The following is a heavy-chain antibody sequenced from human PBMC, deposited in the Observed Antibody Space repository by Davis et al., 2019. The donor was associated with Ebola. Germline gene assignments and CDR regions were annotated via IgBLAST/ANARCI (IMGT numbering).Heavy chain of an antibody. D-gene: IGHD4-17*01. J-gene: IGHJ2*01. V-gene: IGHV3-66*04. CDR1: GFTFRSNS. CDR3: TRHVPGDFWFFDL. Sequence: GESLKISCAASGFTFRSNSMNWVRQAPGKGLEWVSVLYTDGRTYHSDSVKGRFTISRDNAKNTVSLQMNDLRVEDTAVYFCTRHVPGDFWFFDLWGRGTTVTVS. CDR2: LYTDGRT.